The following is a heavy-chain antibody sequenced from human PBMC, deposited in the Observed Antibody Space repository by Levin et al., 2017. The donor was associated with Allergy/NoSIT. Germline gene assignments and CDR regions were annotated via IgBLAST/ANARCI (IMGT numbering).Heavy chain of an antibody. CDR3: ARTRGVRGDLDY. Sequence: PGESLKISCAASGFMFSSYRMNWVRQAPGKGLEWMSQITSSSTNMYYADSVKGRFTIARDNAKNSLYLQMNSLRDEDTAVYYCARTRGVRGDLDYWGQGTLVSVSS. D-gene: IGHD3-10*01. V-gene: IGHV3-48*02. CDR1: GFMFSSYR. J-gene: IGHJ4*02. CDR2: ITSSSTNM.